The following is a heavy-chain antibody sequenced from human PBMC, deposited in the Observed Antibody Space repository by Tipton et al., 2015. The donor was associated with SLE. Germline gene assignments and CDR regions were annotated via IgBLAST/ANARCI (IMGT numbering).Heavy chain of an antibody. CDR2: IIPLFGST. CDR3: ARSRTTSEGYFDL. Sequence: QVQLVQSGAEVKKPGSSVKVSCKASGDSFNIFTIAWVRQAPGQRLEWMGGIIPLFGSTRYSQKFQGRVTITADASTGPAYMGLRSLRSEDTAKYYCARSRTTSEGYFDLWGRGTLVTVSS. V-gene: IGHV1-69*01. J-gene: IGHJ2*01. D-gene: IGHD4-17*01. CDR1: GDSFNIFT.